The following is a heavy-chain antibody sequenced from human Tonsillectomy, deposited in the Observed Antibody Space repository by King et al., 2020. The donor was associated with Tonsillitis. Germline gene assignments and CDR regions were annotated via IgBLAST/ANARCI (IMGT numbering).Heavy chain of an antibody. D-gene: IGHD3-16*02. CDR3: APSLGNSSPP. CDR2: ISASGGST. Sequence: VQLVESGGGLVQPGGSLRLSCAASGFTFSNYGMSWVRQAPGKGLEWVSTISASGGSTYYADSVQGRFTVCRDNSKSALFLQLNSLRAEDTCVYYCAPSLGNSSPPWGQGTLVTVSS. CDR1: GFTFSNYG. J-gene: IGHJ5*02. V-gene: IGHV3-23*04.